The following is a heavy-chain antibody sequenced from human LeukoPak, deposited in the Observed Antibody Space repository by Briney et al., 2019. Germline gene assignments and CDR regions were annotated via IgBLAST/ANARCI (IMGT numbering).Heavy chain of an antibody. CDR2: ISSSGSTI. Sequence: GGSLRLSCAASGFTFSSYEMNWVRQAPGKGLEWVSYISSSGSTIYYADSVKGRFTISRDNAKNSLYLQMNSLRAEDTAVYYCARDGYYDSSGSTRWGQGTLVTVSS. CDR3: ARDGYYDSSGSTR. D-gene: IGHD3-22*01. V-gene: IGHV3-48*03. J-gene: IGHJ4*02. CDR1: GFTFSSYE.